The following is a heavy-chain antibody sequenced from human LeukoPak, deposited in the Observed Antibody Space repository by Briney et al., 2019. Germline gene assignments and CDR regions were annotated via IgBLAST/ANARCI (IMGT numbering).Heavy chain of an antibody. V-gene: IGHV4-59*01. Sequence: SGTLSLTCTVSGGSISSYYWSWIRQPPGKGLEWIGYIYYSGSTNYNPSLKSRVTISVDTSKNQFSLKLSSVTAADTAVYYCARGRPQNYWGQGTLVTVSS. J-gene: IGHJ4*02. CDR2: IYYSGST. CDR3: ARGRPQNY. CDR1: GGSISSYY.